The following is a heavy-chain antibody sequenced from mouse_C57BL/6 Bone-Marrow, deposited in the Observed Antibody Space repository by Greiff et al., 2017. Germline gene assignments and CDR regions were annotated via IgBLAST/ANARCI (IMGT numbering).Heavy chain of an antibody. CDR2: IYPRDGST. D-gene: IGHD1-1*01. Sequence: VQLQQSGPELVKPGASVKLSCKASGYTFTSYDINWVKQRPGQGLEWIGWIYPRDGSTKYNEKFKGKATLTLDTSSSTAYMELHSLTSEDSTVFFCARDYGSSYWYCDVWGTGTTVTVSS. CDR3: ARDYGSSYWYCDV. CDR1: GYTFTSYD. V-gene: IGHV1-85*01. J-gene: IGHJ1*03.